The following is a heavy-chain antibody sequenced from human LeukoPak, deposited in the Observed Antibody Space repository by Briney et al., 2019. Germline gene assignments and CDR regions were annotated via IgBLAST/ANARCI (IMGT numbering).Heavy chain of an antibody. D-gene: IGHD3-10*01. CDR3: AREESSGSLNY. CDR1: GGSISSYY. Sequence: PSETLSPTCTVSGGSISSYYWSWIRQPPGKGLEWIGYIYYSGSTNYNPSLKSRVTISVDTSRNQFSLKLSSVTAADTAVYYCAREESSGSLNYWGQGTLVTVSS. V-gene: IGHV4-59*01. J-gene: IGHJ4*02. CDR2: IYYSGST.